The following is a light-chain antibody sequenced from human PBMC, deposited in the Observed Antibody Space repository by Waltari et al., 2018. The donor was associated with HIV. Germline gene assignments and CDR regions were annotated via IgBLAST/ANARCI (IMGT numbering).Light chain of an antibody. Sequence: QSALTQPASVSGFLGQSINISCTGISTDSRFYQYVSWYQQYPRKIPKLIIFAINNRPSGVSDHFSGSRSGNSASLTFSGLQSGDEAHYYCASNRLDYTLIFGGGTKLTVL. J-gene: IGLJ2*01. CDR2: AIN. V-gene: IGLV2-14*03. CDR1: STDSRFYQY. CDR3: ASNRLDYTLI.